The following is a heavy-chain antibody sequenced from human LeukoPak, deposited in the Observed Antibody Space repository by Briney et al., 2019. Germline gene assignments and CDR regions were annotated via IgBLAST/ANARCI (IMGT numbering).Heavy chain of an antibody. D-gene: IGHD4-23*01. CDR3: AKDRSYYGGNSAEYFQH. Sequence: PGGSLRLSCAASGFTFSSYGMHWVRQAPGKGLEWVAFIRYDGSNKYYADSVKGRFTISRDNSKNTLYLQMNSLRAEDTAVYYCAKDRSYYGGNSAEYFQHWGQGTLVTVSS. CDR2: IRYDGSNK. J-gene: IGHJ1*01. CDR1: GFTFSSYG. V-gene: IGHV3-30*02.